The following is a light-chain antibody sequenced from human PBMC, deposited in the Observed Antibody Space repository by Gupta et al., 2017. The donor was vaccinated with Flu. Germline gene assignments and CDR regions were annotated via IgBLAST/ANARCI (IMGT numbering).Light chain of an antibody. J-gene: IGKJ4*01. Sequence: DIQMTQSPSSLSASVGDRVTITCRASQDIRTWLAWYQQKPEKAPKSLIYAASNLQSGVPSRFSGGGSGTDFTRTISSLQPEDFATYYCQQYKSFPLTFGGGTKVEIK. CDR1: QDIRTW. V-gene: IGKV1D-16*01. CDR2: AAS. CDR3: QQYKSFPLT.